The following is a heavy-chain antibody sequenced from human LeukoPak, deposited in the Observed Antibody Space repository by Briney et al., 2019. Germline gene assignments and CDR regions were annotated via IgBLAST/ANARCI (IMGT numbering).Heavy chain of an antibody. CDR1: GGSISSYY. CDR3: AREGETGTPDY. Sequence: SETLSLTCTVSGGSISSYYWSWIRQPPGKGLEWIGYIYNSGSTNYNPSLKSRVTISVDTSKNQFSLKLSSVTAADTAVYYCAREGETGTPDYWGQGTLVTVSS. CDR2: IYNSGST. J-gene: IGHJ4*02. V-gene: IGHV4-59*01. D-gene: IGHD1-1*01.